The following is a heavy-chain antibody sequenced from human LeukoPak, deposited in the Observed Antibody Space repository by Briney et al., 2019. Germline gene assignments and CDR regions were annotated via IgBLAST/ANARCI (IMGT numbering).Heavy chain of an antibody. CDR2: INHSGST. D-gene: IGHD3-22*01. V-gene: IGHV4-34*01. CDR3: ARGRRTYYDSSGYYHLDY. J-gene: IGHJ4*02. Sequence: SETLSLTCAVYGGSFSGFYWSWIRQPPGKGLEWIGEINHSGSTNYNPSLNSRVTISVDTSKNQFSLKLSSVTAADTAVYYCARGRRTYYDSSGYYHLDYWGQGTLVTVSS. CDR1: GGSFSGFY.